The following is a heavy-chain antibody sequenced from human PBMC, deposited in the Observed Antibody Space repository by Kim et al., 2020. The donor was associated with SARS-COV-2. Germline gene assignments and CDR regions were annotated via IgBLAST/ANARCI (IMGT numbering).Heavy chain of an antibody. CDR1: GGSISSSSYY. J-gene: IGHJ4*02. D-gene: IGHD3-10*01. CDR3: ARHQRVGRFGELLWFDY. V-gene: IGHV4-39*01. Sequence: SETLSLTCTVSGGSISSSSYYWGWIRQPPGKGLEWIGSIYYSGSTYYNPSLKSRVTISVDTSKNQFSLKLSSVTAADTAVYYCARHQRVGRFGELLWFDYWGQGTLVTVSS. CDR2: IYYSGST.